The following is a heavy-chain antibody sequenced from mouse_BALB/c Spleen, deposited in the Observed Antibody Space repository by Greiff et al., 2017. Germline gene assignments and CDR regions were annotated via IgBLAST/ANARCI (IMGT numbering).Heavy chain of an antibody. CDR2: IYPYNGGT. D-gene: IGHD1-1*01. CDR1: GYTFTDYN. V-gene: IGHV1S29*02. Sequence: EVKLQQSGPELVKPGASVKISCKASGYTFTDYNMHWVKQSHGKSLEWIGYIYPYNGGTGYNQKFKSKATLTVDNSSSTAYMELRSLTSEDSAVYYCAREADYYGSSRFDYWGQGTTLTVSS. J-gene: IGHJ2*01. CDR3: AREADYYGSSRFDY.